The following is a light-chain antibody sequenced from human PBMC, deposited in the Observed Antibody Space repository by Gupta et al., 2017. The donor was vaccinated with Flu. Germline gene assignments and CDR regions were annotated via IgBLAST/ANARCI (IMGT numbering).Light chain of an antibody. CDR1: NIGSKS. CDR2: DDS. Sequence: SYVLTQPPSVSVAAGQTARITWGGNNIGSKSVHWYQQKPGQAPVLVVYDDSDRPSGIPERFSGSNSGNTATLTISRVEAGDEADYYCQVWDSSSDHWVFGGGTKLTVL. V-gene: IGLV3-21*02. J-gene: IGLJ3*02. CDR3: QVWDSSSDHWV.